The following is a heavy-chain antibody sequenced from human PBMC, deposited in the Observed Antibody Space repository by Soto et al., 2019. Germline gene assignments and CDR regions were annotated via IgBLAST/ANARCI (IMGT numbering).Heavy chain of an antibody. CDR3: ALKHDYGGNLNWFDP. Sequence: QVQLVQSGAEVKKPGSSVKVSCKASGGTFSSYAISWVRQAPGQGLEWMGGILPIFGTANYEQKFQGRVTITADDSTSTAYMELSSLRSEDTAVYYCALKHDYGGNLNWFDPWGQRTLVTVSS. CDR2: ILPIFGTA. J-gene: IGHJ5*02. D-gene: IGHD4-17*01. V-gene: IGHV1-69*01. CDR1: GGTFSSYA.